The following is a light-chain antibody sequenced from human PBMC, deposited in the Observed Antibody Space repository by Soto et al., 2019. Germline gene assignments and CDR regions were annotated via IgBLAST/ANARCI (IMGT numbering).Light chain of an antibody. CDR2: DVS. J-gene: IGLJ1*01. CDR1: SSDVGGYNY. Sequence: QSALTQPASVSGSPGQSITISCTGTSSDVGGYNYVSWFQQHPGKAPKLIIYDVSNRPSGFSNRFSGSKSGNTASLTLSGLQAQDEADYYCSSYTSSSTPVFGTGTKLTVL. V-gene: IGLV2-14*01. CDR3: SSYTSSSTPV.